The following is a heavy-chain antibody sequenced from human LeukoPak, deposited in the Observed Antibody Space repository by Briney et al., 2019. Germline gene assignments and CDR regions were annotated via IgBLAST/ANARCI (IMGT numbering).Heavy chain of an antibody. Sequence: GGSLRLSCAASRFTFSSYWMSWVRQAPGKGLEWVANIKEDGSEKYYMDSVKGRFTISRDNAKNSLYLQMIGLRADDTAVYYCARVSPYEYFDYWGQGTLVTVSS. D-gene: IGHD3-3*01. CDR3: ARVSPYEYFDY. V-gene: IGHV3-7*01. CDR2: IKEDGSEK. CDR1: RFTFSSYW. J-gene: IGHJ4*02.